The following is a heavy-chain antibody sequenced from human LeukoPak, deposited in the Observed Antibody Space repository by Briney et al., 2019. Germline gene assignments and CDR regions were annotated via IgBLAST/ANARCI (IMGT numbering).Heavy chain of an antibody. J-gene: IGHJ4*02. CDR3: ARDVLAATGSFDY. D-gene: IGHD6-13*01. CDR1: GGSISSGTYY. CDR2: IYTSGNT. V-gene: IGHV4-61*02. Sequence: SETLSLTCTVSGGSISSGTYYWNWIRQPAGKGLEWIGRIYTSGNTNYSPSLKSRVTMSVDTSKNQFSLKLSSVTAADTAVYYCARDVLAATGSFDYWGQGTQVTVSS.